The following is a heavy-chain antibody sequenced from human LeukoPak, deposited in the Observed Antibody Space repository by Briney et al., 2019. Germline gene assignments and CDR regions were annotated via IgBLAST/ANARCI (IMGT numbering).Heavy chain of an antibody. CDR1: GFAFSSYA. Sequence: GGSLRLSCAASGFAFSSYAMSWVRQAPGKGLEWVSAISGSGGSTYYADSVKGRFTISRDNSKNTLYLQMNSLRAEDTAVYYCAKALSRVRTEGIDYWGQGTLVTVSS. CDR3: AKALSRVRTEGIDY. J-gene: IGHJ4*02. CDR2: ISGSGGST. D-gene: IGHD3-10*01. V-gene: IGHV3-23*01.